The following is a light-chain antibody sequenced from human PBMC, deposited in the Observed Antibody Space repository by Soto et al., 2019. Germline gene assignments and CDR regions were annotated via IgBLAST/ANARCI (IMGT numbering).Light chain of an antibody. Sequence: EIVMTQSPATLSVSPGERATLSCRASQSVRSDVAWYQQKPGQAPRLLLYGASTRATGISARFSGSGSGAEFTLTISSLQSEDFAVYYCQQYYVWPWTFDQGTKLEVK. CDR3: QQYYVWPWT. V-gene: IGKV3-15*01. CDR1: QSVRSD. J-gene: IGKJ2*01. CDR2: GAS.